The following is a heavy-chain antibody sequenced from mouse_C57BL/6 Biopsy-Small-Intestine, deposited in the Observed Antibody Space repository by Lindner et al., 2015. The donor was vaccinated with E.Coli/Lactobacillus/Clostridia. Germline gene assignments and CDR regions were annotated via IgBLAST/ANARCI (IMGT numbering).Heavy chain of an antibody. Sequence: VQLQESGPELVSPGTSVKMSCQASGYPFTDYYIHWVKQSRGKSLEWIGYFHPDSGGYGYNQRFKGKATLTIDRSSSTAYMELRSLTSEDSAVYYCAREKSTEGFSYWGQGTLITVSA. V-gene: IGHV1-34*01. CDR3: AREKSTEGFSY. J-gene: IGHJ3*01. D-gene: IGHD5-1*01. CDR2: FHPDSGGY. CDR1: GYPFTDYY.